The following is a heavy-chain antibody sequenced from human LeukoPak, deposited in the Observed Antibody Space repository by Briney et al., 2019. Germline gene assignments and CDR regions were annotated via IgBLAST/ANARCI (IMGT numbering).Heavy chain of an antibody. CDR2: IGYRGGSI. D-gene: IGHD3-16*02. CDR1: GFTFSNYA. V-gene: IGHV3-23*01. J-gene: IGHJ6*03. CDR3: AKSWGYTRPYYNYMDV. Sequence: AGGSLRLSCAASGFTFSNYAMSWVRQAPGKGLEWVSIIGYRGGSIYYAYSVQGRFTISRDNSKNTLSLQMNGLRPEETAVYYCAKSWGYTRPYYNYMDVWGKGTTVTVSS.